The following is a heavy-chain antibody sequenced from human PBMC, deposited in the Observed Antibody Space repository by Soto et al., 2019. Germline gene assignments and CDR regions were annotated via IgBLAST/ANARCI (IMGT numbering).Heavy chain of an antibody. J-gene: IGHJ6*02. CDR1: GYTFTMSG. CDR3: AREGPRPYYYYGMDV. CDR2: VSGYNGNT. Sequence: ASVKVSCKSSGYTFTMSGISWVRQAPGQGLEWMGWVSGYNGNTNYEQKFQDRVTMTTDTSTNTAYMELRSLRSDDTAVYYCAREGPRPYYYYGMDVWGQGTTVTVSS. V-gene: IGHV1-18*01.